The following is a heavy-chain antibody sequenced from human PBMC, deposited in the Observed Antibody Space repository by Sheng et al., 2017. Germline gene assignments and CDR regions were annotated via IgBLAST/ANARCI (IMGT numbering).Heavy chain of an antibody. CDR2: IYSGGNT. Sequence: DVQLVESGGGLVQPGTSLTLSCAASGFTVTSHYMSWVRQAPGKGLEWVSGIYSGGNTYYADSVRGRFTVSRDISKSTLYLQMNNLRADDTAVYYCTRDPSTDYYYDGMTSGPRDDVTVSS. V-gene: IGHV3-53*01. J-gene: IGHJ6*02. CDR3: TRDPSTDYYYDGMTS. D-gene: IGHD4-4*01. CDR1: GFTVTSHY.